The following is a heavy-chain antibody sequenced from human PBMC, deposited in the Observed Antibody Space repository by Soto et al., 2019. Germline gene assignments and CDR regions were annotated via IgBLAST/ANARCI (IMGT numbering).Heavy chain of an antibody. D-gene: IGHD3-9*01. CDR1: GFTVSSNY. Sequence: PGGSLRLSCAASGFTVSSNYMSWVRQAPGKGLEWVSVIYSGGSTYYADSVKGRFTISRDNSKNTLYLQMNSLRAEDTAVYYCARESDIFTGYDYWGQGTLVTVSS. CDR2: IYSGGST. CDR3: ARESDIFTGYDY. J-gene: IGHJ4*02. V-gene: IGHV3-53*01.